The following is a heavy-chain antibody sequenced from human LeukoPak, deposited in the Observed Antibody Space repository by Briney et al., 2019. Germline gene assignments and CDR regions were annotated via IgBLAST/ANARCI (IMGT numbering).Heavy chain of an antibody. CDR2: ISSSSSYI. D-gene: IGHD1-1*01. Sequence: GGSLRLSCAASGFTFSSYSMNWVRQAPGKGLEWVSSISSSSSYIYYADSVKGRFTISRDNAKNSLYLQMNSLRAEDTAVYYCARATSIGWLSWNDAPLFDYWGQGTLVTVSS. J-gene: IGHJ4*02. CDR1: GFTFSSYS. V-gene: IGHV3-21*01. CDR3: ARATSIGWLSWNDAPLFDY.